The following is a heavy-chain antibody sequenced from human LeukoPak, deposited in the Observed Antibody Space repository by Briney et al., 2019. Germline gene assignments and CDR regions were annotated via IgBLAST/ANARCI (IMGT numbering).Heavy chain of an antibody. CDR1: GYSFTSYW. CDR2: IYPGDSDT. V-gene: IGHV5-51*01. Sequence: GEYLKISCKGSGYSFTSYWIGWVRQMPGKGLEWVGIIYPGDSDTRYSPSFQGQVTISADKSISTAYLQWSSLKASDTAMYYCARHAGHMNYYYYYMDVWGKRTTVTVSS. CDR3: ARHAGHMNYYYYYMDV. J-gene: IGHJ6*03.